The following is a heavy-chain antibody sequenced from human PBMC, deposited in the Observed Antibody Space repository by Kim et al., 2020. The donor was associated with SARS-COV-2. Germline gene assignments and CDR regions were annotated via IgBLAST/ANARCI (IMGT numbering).Heavy chain of an antibody. CDR1: GFTFSSYW. CDR2: IKQDGSEK. D-gene: IGHD6-13*01. V-gene: IGHV3-7*01. Sequence: GGSLRLSCAASGFTFSSYWMSWVRQAPGKGLEWVANIKQDGSEKYYVDSVKGRFTISRDNAKNSLYLQMNSLRAEDTAVYYCARDLSYYSSSWPGWFDPWGRGTLVTVSS. J-gene: IGHJ5*02. CDR3: ARDLSYYSSSWPGWFDP.